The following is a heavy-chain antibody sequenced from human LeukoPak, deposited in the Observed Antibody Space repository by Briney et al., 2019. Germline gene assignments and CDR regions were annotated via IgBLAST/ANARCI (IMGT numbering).Heavy chain of an antibody. CDR2: IYYSGST. CDR3: ARTNCSGGSCYSPGGWFGP. Sequence: SETLSLTCTVSGGSISSGGYYWSWIRQHPGKGLEWIGYIYYSGSTYYNPSLKSRVTISVDTSKNQFSLKLSSVTAADTAVYYCARTNCSGGSCYSPGGWFGPWGQGTLVTVSS. CDR1: GGSISSGGYY. J-gene: IGHJ5*02. V-gene: IGHV4-31*03. D-gene: IGHD2-15*01.